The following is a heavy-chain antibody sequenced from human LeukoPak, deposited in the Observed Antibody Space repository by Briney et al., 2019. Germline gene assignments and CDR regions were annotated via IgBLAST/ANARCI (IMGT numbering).Heavy chain of an antibody. J-gene: IGHJ4*02. V-gene: IGHV4-30-4*08. Sequence: TLSLTCTVSGGSISSGGYYWSWIRQHPGKGLEWIGYIYYSGSTYYNPSLKSRVTISVDTSKNQFSLKLSSVTAADTAVYYCARADTATEYYFDYWGQGTLVTVSS. D-gene: IGHD5-18*01. CDR2: IYYSGST. CDR1: GGSISSGGYY. CDR3: ARADTATEYYFDY.